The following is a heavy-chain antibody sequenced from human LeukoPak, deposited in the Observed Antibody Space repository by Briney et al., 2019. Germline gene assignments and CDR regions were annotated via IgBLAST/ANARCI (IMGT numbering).Heavy chain of an antibody. CDR2: ISSSSSYI. CDR3: ARSWAIAAAGTV. V-gene: IGHV3-21*01. D-gene: IGHD6-13*01. Sequence: GGSPRLSCAASGFTFSSYSMNWVRQAPGKGLELVSSISSSSSYIYYADSVKGRFTISRDNAKNSLYLQMNSLRAEDTAVYYCARSWAIAAAGTVWGKGTTVTVSS. CDR1: GFTFSSYS. J-gene: IGHJ6*04.